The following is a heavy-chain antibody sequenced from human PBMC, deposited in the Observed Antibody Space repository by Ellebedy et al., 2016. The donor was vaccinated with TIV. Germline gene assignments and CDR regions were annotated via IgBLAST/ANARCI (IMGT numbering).Heavy chain of an antibody. CDR3: ARDARITTVRGGYFFYMDV. CDR1: GYTFIVHF. CDR2: INPRSGDT. J-gene: IGHJ6*03. V-gene: IGHV1-2*02. Sequence: ASVKVSCXPSGYTFIVHFLHWVRQAPGQGLEWVASINPRSGDTNYAQKFQGRVTMTSDTSNSTAYMELTGLTSDDTAVYYCARDARITTVRGGYFFYMDVWGKGTSVTVSS. D-gene: IGHD3-10*01.